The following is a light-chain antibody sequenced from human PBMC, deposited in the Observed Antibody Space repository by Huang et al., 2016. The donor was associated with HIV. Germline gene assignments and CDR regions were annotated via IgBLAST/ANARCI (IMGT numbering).Light chain of an antibody. CDR2: AAS. J-gene: IGKJ4*01. Sequence: DIELTQSPSSLSASVGARVTITCRASQTISTFLNWYQQKPGKAPKLLIYAASSLESGVPPRFSGSGSGTHCSLTISSLQPEDVASYYYQQGYISPPLTFGGGTKVEI. CDR1: QTISTF. V-gene: IGKV1-39*01. CDR3: QQGYISPPLT.